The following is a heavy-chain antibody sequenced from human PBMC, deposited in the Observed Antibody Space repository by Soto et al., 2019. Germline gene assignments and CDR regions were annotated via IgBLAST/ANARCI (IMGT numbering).Heavy chain of an antibody. CDR3: ATWLDYGEMDAFDI. D-gene: IGHD4-17*01. V-gene: IGHV4-59*12. CDR2: IYHSGST. J-gene: IGHJ3*02. Sequence: SETLSLSCTVSGGSSSSYYGSWIRQPPGKGLEWIGYIYHSGSTNYNPSLKSRVTISVDTSKNQFSLKLSSVTAADTAVYYCATWLDYGEMDAFDIWGQGTMVTVSS. CDR1: GGSSSSYY.